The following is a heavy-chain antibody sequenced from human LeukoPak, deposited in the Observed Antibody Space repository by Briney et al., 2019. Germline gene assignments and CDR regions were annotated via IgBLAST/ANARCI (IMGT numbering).Heavy chain of an antibody. V-gene: IGHV3-11*01. J-gene: IGHJ3*02. CDR2: ISSGGGAI. CDR1: GFTFSDYY. CDR3: ARGFTMIVKEGGAFDI. Sequence: GGSLRLSCAASGFTFSDYYMSWIRQAPGKGLEWVSYISSGGGAIYYADSVKGRFTISRDNAKNSLYLQMNSLRAEDTAVYYCARGFTMIVKEGGAFDIWGQGTMVTVSS. D-gene: IGHD3-22*01.